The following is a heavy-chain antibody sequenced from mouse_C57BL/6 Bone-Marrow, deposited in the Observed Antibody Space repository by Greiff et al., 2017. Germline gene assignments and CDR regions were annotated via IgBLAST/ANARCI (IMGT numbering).Heavy chain of an antibody. CDR1: EYEFPSHD. CDR2: INSDGGST. D-gene: IGHD2-4*01. CDR3: ARHGDYDGDFWYFDV. Sequence: EVKLVESGGGLVQPGESLKLSCESNEYEFPSHDMSWVRKTPEKRLELVAAINSDGGSTYYPDTMERRFIISRDNTKKTLYLQMSRLRSEDTALYYCARHGDYDGDFWYFDVWGTGTTVTVSS. V-gene: IGHV5-2*01. J-gene: IGHJ1*03.